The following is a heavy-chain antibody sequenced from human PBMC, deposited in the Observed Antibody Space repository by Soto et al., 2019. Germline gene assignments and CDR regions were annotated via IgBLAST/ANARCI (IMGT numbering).Heavy chain of an antibody. J-gene: IGHJ4*02. CDR2: IYHSGST. Sequence: QLQLQESGSGLVKPSQTLSLTCAVSGGSISSGGYSWSWIRQPPGKGLEWIGYIYHSGSTYYNPSRKSRVTISVDRSKHQFSLKLSSVTAADTAVYSCAAGGGLPRYYWGQGTLVTVSS. D-gene: IGHD5-12*01. CDR1: GGSISSGGYS. CDR3: AAGGGLPRYY. V-gene: IGHV4-30-2*01.